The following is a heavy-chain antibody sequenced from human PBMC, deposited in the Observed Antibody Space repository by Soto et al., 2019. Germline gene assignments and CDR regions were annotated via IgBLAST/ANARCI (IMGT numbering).Heavy chain of an antibody. CDR2: ISAYNGNT. CDR3: ARIVMGSSGYSAYDAFDI. J-gene: IGHJ3*02. CDR1: GYTFTSYG. Sequence: VKVSCKASGYTFTSYGISWVRQAPGQGLERMGWISAYNGNTNYAQKLQGRVTMTTDTSTSTAYMELRSLRSDDTAVYYCARIVMGSSGYSAYDAFDIWGQGTMVTVSS. V-gene: IGHV1-18*01. D-gene: IGHD3-22*01.